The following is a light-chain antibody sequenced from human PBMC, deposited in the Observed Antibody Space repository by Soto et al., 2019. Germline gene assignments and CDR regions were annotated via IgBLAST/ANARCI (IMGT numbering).Light chain of an antibody. CDR2: DAS. CDR3: QQYNTYWT. CDR1: QSISTW. Sequence: DLQMTQSPSTLSESVGDRVTNTCRASQSISTWLAWYQQNPGKAPKLLIYDASSLESGVPSRFSGSGSGTEFTLTISSLQPEDFATYYCQQYNTYWTVGQGTKVDIK. V-gene: IGKV1-5*01. J-gene: IGKJ1*01.